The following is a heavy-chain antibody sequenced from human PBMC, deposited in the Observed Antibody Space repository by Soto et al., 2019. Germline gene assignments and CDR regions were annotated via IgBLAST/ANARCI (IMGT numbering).Heavy chain of an antibody. Sequence: QVTLKEAGPVVLKPTETLTLTCTVSGLSLNKPGLGVSWISRPPGKALEWLAHIFSNDDKSYTSSLTNRLTTTKVASKSQVVLTMTRTHTVDSATSCCAVIKDCSRIDCFLASFDPLGQGIQVNAS. CDR1: GLSLNKPGLG. D-gene: IGHD2-21*02. CDR2: IFSNDDK. J-gene: IGHJ5*02. CDR3: AVIKDCSRIDCFLASFDP. V-gene: IGHV2-26*01.